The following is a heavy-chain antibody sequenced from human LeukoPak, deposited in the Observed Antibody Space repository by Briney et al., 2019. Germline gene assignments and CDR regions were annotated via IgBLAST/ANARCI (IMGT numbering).Heavy chain of an antibody. CDR2: ISGSGCST. CDR3: AKHGFWSVYYPIDY. Sequence: GGSLRLSCAASGFTFSSYAMSWVRQAPGKGLEWVSAISGSGCSTYYADSVKGRFTISRDNSKNTLYLQMNSLRAEDTAVYYCAKHGFWSVYYPIDYWGQGTLVTVSS. D-gene: IGHD3-3*01. J-gene: IGHJ4*02. CDR1: GFTFSSYA. V-gene: IGHV3-23*01.